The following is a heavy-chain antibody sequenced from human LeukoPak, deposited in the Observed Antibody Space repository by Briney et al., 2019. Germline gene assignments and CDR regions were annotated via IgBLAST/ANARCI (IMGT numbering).Heavy chain of an antibody. Sequence: GGSLRLSCAASGFTFSSYWMHWVRQAPGKGLVWVSRISPDGSTTGHAGSVKGRFTTSRDNAKNTLFLQMNSLRAEDTAVYYCTRDFDFSSAIWGQGTLVTVS. CDR3: TRDFDFSSAI. CDR2: ISPDGSTT. J-gene: IGHJ4*02. D-gene: IGHD3-3*01. CDR1: GFTFSSYW. V-gene: IGHV3-74*01.